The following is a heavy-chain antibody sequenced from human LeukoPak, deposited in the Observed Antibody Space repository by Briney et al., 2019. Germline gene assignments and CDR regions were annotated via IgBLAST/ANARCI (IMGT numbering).Heavy chain of an antibody. D-gene: IGHD3-22*01. CDR2: INPNSGGT. CDR1: GGTFSSYA. CDR3: ARDRSTYYYDSSGYPNAFDI. J-gene: IGHJ3*02. Sequence: ASVKVSCKASGGTFSSYAISWVRQAPGQGLEWMGWINPNSGGTNYAQKFQGRVTMTRDTSISTAYMELSRLRSDDTAVYYCARDRSTYYYDSSGYPNAFDIWGQGTMVTVSS. V-gene: IGHV1-2*02.